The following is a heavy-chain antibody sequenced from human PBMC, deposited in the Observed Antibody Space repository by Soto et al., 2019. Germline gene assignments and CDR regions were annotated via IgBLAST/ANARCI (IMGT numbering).Heavy chain of an antibody. J-gene: IGHJ2*01. CDR3: AKRTVGWYFDL. D-gene: IGHD4-17*01. Sequence: GGSLRLSCAASGFTFSSYSMNWVRQAPGKGLEWVSYISSSSSTIYYADSVKGRFTISRDNSKDTLYLQMNSLRAEDTAVYYCAKRTVGWYFDLWGRGTLVTVSS. CDR1: GFTFSSYS. CDR2: ISSSSSTI. V-gene: IGHV3-48*01.